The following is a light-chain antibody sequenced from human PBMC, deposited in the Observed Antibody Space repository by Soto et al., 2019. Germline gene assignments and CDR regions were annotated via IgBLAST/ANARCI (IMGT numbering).Light chain of an antibody. CDR2: EVT. J-gene: IGLJ2*01. Sequence: QSALTQPASVSGSPGQSITISCXGTTNDIGTYTYVSWYQQHPGKAPKLIIYEVTNRPSGVSNRFSGSKSGNTASLTISGLQAEDEAHYYCSSYTSTSSYVVFGGGTKLTVL. V-gene: IGLV2-14*03. CDR1: TNDIGTYTY. CDR3: SSYTSTSSYVV.